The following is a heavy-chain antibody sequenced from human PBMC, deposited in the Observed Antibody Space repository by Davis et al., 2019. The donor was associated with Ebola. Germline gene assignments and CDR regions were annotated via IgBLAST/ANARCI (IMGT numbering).Heavy chain of an antibody. CDR1: GFTFSTYG. D-gene: IGHD5-12*01. V-gene: IGHV3-30*03. CDR3: AREGYTGYVRISGSYYADY. CDR2: ISHNGHNK. J-gene: IGHJ4*02. Sequence: GGSLRLSCAASGFTFSTYGMHWVRLAPGRGLEWVALISHNGHNKYYADSVKGRFTISRDNSKSTLYLQMDSLTDEDTAVYYCAREGYTGYVRISGSYYADYWGQGTLVTVSS.